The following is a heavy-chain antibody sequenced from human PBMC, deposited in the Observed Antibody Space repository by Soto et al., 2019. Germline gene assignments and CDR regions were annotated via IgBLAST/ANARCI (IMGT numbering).Heavy chain of an antibody. J-gene: IGHJ4*02. D-gene: IGHD6-6*01. CDR2: ISTSIVAT. V-gene: IGHV3-23*01. CDR3: AKDRTVAARNFDY. CDR1: GFAFSNYA. Sequence: EVQLLESGGGLVQPGGSLRLSCAASGFAFSNYAMHWVRQAPGKGLEWVSSISTSIVATYYADSVKGRFTISRDDSKNTLYLQMNSLRAEDSAVYYCAKDRTVAARNFDYWGQGTQVTVSS.